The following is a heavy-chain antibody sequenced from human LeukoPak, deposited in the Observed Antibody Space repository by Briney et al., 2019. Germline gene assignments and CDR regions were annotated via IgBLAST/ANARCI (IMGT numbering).Heavy chain of an antibody. CDR1: GGSFSGYY. Sequence: SETLSLTCAVYGGSFSGYYWSWIRQPPGKGLEWIGEINHSGSTYYNPSLKSRVTISVDTSKNQFSLKLSSVTAADTAVYYCARGKRYCSSTSCYRGAFDIWGQGTMVTVSS. D-gene: IGHD2-2*01. CDR2: INHSGST. J-gene: IGHJ3*02. V-gene: IGHV4-34*01. CDR3: ARGKRYCSSTSCYRGAFDI.